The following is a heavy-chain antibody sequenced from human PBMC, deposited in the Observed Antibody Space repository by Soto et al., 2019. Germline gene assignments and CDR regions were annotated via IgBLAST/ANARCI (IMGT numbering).Heavy chain of an antibody. J-gene: IGHJ6*02. CDR2: IIPIFGTA. Sequence: ASVKVSCKASGGTFSSYAISWVRQAPGQGLEWMGGIIPIFGTANYAQKFQGRVTITADKSTSTAYMELSSLRFEDTAVYYCARGRMTGYLYYYYGMDVWGQGTTVTVSS. CDR3: ARGRMTGYLYYYYGMDV. CDR1: GGTFSSYA. V-gene: IGHV1-69*06. D-gene: IGHD3-9*01.